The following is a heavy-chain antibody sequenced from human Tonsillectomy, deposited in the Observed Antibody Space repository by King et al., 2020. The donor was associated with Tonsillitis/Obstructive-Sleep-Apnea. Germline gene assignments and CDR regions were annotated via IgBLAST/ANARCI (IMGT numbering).Heavy chain of an antibody. D-gene: IGHD3-3*01. Sequence: VQLVESGGGLVQPGGSLRLSCAASGFTFSSYEMNWVRQAPGKGLEWVSYISSSGSTIYYADSVKGRFTISRDNAKNSLYLQMNSLRAEDTAVYYCARYYDFWSGSDYWGQGXLVTVSS. V-gene: IGHV3-48*03. J-gene: IGHJ4*02. CDR1: GFTFSSYE. CDR2: ISSSGSTI. CDR3: ARYYDFWSGSDY.